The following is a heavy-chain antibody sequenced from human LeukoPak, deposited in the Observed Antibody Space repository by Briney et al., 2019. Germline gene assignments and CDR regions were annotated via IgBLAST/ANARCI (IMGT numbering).Heavy chain of an antibody. CDR2: ISGSSSTI. J-gene: IGHJ4*02. CDR1: GLTFSGYS. CDR3: ASGGSVFGVVILYYFDN. Sequence: GGSLRLSCATSGLTFSGYSMTWARQAPGKGLEWVSYISGSSSTIYYADSVKGRFTISRDNAKNSLYLQMNSLRDEDTAVYYCASGGSVFGVVILYYFDNWGQGTLVTVSS. V-gene: IGHV3-48*02. D-gene: IGHD3-3*01.